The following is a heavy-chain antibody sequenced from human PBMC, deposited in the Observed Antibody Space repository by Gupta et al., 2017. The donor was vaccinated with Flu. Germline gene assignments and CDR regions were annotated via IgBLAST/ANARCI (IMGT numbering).Heavy chain of an antibody. CDR3: AKDLYTVPGALDS. D-gene: IGHD6-19*01. CDR1: GFAFSDYA. J-gene: IGHJ5*01. V-gene: IGHV3-23*01. CDR2: VDKSGGRT. Sequence: EVQLLGSGGGLIQSGGSLRLSCAASGFAFSDYAMSGVRQTPGKGLQWISGVDKSGGRTYYADSVRGRFTVSRDNSGNTFHLQMNSLRVEDTAIYYCAKDLYTVPGALDSWGQGTLVTVSS.